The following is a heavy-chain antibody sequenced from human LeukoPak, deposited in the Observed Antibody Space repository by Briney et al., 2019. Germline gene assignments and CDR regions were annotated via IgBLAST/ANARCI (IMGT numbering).Heavy chain of an antibody. Sequence: PGGSLRLSCAASGFTFSSYWMHWVRQAPGKGLGWVSRINSDGSSTSYADSVKGRFTISRDNAKNTLYLQMNRLRAEDTAVYYCAMGGYSSSWYYFDYWGQGTLVTVSS. CDR3: AMGGYSSSWYYFDY. CDR1: GFTFSSYW. V-gene: IGHV3-74*01. D-gene: IGHD6-13*01. J-gene: IGHJ4*02. CDR2: INSDGSST.